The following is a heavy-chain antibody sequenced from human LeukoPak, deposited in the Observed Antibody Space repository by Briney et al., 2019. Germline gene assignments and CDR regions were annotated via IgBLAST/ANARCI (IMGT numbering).Heavy chain of an antibody. Sequence: SETLSLTCTVSGGSISSSSYYWGWIRQPPGKGLEWIGSIYYSGSTYYNPSLKSRVTISVDTSKNQFSLKLSSVTAADTAVYYCARIDLSPWWLDPWGQGTLVTVSS. CDR2: IYYSGST. J-gene: IGHJ5*02. D-gene: IGHD2/OR15-2a*01. CDR1: GGSISSSSYY. V-gene: IGHV4-39*01. CDR3: ARIDLSPWWLDP.